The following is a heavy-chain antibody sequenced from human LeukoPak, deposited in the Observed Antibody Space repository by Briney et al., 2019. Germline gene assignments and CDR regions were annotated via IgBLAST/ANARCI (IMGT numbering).Heavy chain of an antibody. CDR2: ISRYNGNT. CDR3: AREGEDY. Sequence: WASVKVSCKASGYTFSDYGISWVRQAPGQGLEWMGWISRYNGNTNYAQKFQGRVTMTTDTSTAYMELRSLRSDDTAVYYCAREGEDYWGQGTLVTVSS. J-gene: IGHJ4*02. CDR1: GYTFSDYG. V-gene: IGHV1-18*01. D-gene: IGHD3-16*01.